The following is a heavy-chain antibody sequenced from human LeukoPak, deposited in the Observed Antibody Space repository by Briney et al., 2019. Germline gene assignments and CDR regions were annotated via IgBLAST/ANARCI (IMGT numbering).Heavy chain of an antibody. Sequence: GGSLRLSCAASGFTLSSYAMSWVRQAPGKGLEWVSGISGSGGSTYYADSVKGRFTISRDNAKNSLYLQMNSLRAEDTAVYYCAKIAVAGPNWFDPWGQGTLVTVSS. CDR2: ISGSGGST. V-gene: IGHV3-23*01. D-gene: IGHD6-19*01. CDR1: GFTLSSYA. J-gene: IGHJ5*02. CDR3: AKIAVAGPNWFDP.